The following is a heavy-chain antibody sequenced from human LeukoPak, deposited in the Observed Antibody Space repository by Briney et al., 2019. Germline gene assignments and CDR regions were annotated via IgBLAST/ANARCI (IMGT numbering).Heavy chain of an antibody. CDR1: GGSISSGRYY. CDR3: ARGYSSAWPYWYFDL. D-gene: IGHD6-19*01. CDR2: IFTSGST. Sequence: PSQTLSLTCSVSGGSISSGRYYWSWIRQPAGKGLEWIGRIFTSGSTNYNPCLKTRVTISEDTSKNQFSLKLSSVTAADTAVYYCARGYSSAWPYWYFDLWGRGTLVTVSS. J-gene: IGHJ2*01. V-gene: IGHV4-61*02.